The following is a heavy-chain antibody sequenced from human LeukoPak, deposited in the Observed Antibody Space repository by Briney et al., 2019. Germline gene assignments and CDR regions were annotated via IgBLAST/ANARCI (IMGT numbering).Heavy chain of an antibody. Sequence: SETLSLTCSVSGGSISTYYWSWIRQPPGKGLDWIGCVYYSGSTNYNPSLQSRVTISVDTSRNQFSLRLSSVTAADTAGYYCARGRGWFAPGGQGTLVPVS. CDR1: GGSISTYY. V-gene: IGHV4-59*01. D-gene: IGHD3-10*01. J-gene: IGHJ5*02. CDR3: ARGRGWFAP. CDR2: VYYSGST.